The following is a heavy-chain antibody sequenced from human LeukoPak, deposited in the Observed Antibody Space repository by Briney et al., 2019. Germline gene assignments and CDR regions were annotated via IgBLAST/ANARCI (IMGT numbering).Heavy chain of an antibody. CDR1: GFTFSGFW. CDR2: INSDGSEG. V-gene: IGHV3-7*03. D-gene: IGHD4-17*01. CDR3: AKDRLTVTTCEFDY. J-gene: IGHJ4*02. Sequence: PGGSLRLSCAVSGFTFSGFWMSWSRQAPGKGLEWVASINSDGSEGYYTDVVKGRFTISRDNAKNSLYLQINSLRAEDTAVYYCAKDRLTVTTCEFDYWGQGTLVTVSS.